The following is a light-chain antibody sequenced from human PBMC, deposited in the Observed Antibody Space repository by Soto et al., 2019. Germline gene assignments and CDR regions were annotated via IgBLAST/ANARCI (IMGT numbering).Light chain of an antibody. V-gene: IGKV2-28*01. CDR3: MQVLHFT. CDR1: QSLLHSNGYNY. Sequence: DIVMTQSPLSLPVTPGEPASISCRSSQSLLHSNGYNYLDWYLQKPGQSPQLLIYLGSNRASGVPDRYSGSGSGTDFTLKISRVEAEDVGVYYCMQVLHFTFGQGTRLEIK. CDR2: LGS. J-gene: IGKJ5*01.